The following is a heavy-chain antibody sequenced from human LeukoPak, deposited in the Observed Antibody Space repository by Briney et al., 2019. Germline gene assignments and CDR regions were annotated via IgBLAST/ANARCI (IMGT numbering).Heavy chain of an antibody. V-gene: IGHV3-23*01. Sequence: GGSLRLSCAASGFTFSSYAMSWVRQAPGKGLEWVSAISGSGGSTYYADSGKGRFTISRDNSKNPLYLQMNSLRAEDTAVHYCAKVQYSSGWYGPYFDYWGQGTLVTVSS. CDR3: AKVQYSSGWYGPYFDY. CDR1: GFTFSSYA. D-gene: IGHD6-19*01. J-gene: IGHJ4*02. CDR2: ISGSGGST.